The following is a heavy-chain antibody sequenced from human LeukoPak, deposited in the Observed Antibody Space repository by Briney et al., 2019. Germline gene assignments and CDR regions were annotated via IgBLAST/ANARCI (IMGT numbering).Heavy chain of an antibody. CDR3: ARDVDGDYVPSQFDP. V-gene: IGHV3-21*01. Sequence: GGSLRLSCAASGFTFSSYGMHWVRQAPGKGLEWVSSISSSSYIYYADSVKGRFTISRDNAKNSLYLQMNSLRAEDTAVYYCARDVDGDYVPSQFDPWGQGTLVTVSS. D-gene: IGHD4-17*01. CDR1: GFTFSSYG. CDR2: ISSSSYI. J-gene: IGHJ5*02.